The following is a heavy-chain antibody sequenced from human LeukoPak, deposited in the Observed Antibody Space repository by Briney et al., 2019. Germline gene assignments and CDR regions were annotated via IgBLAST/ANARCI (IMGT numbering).Heavy chain of an antibody. CDR1: GFIFSDYG. CDR3: ARWGGTRQYYFDY. J-gene: IGHJ4*02. Sequence: PGGSLRLSCAVSGFIFSDYGFHWVRQAPGKGLEWVAVTRFDGSIKQYADSVKGRFTISRDDSKNTLYLQMNFLKSKDTAVYYCARWGGTRQYYFDYWGQGTLVTVSS. CDR2: TRFDGSIK. V-gene: IGHV3-33*01. D-gene: IGHD1-1*01.